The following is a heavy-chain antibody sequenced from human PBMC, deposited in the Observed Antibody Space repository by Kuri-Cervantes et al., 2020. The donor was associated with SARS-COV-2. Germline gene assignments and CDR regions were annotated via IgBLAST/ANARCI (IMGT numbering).Heavy chain of an antibody. CDR2: INPNSGGT. D-gene: IGHD3-10*01. Sequence: ASVKVSCKASGYTFTGYYMHWVRQAPGQGLEWMGWINPNSGGTNYAQKFQGWVTMTRDTSISTAYMELSRLRSDDMAVYYCARASVRGIIITYHSYGMDVWGQGTTVTVSS. V-gene: IGHV1-2*04. J-gene: IGHJ6*02. CDR1: GYTFTGYY. CDR3: ARASVRGIIITYHSYGMDV.